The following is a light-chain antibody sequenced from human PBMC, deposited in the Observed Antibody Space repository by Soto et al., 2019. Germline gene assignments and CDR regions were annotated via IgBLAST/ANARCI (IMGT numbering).Light chain of an antibody. J-gene: IGKJ5*01. V-gene: IGKV1-5*03. Sequence: DIQITQSPSSVSASVGDRVTLTCRASQSISSWLAWYQQKPGKAPKILSYKASSLESGVPSRFRGSGSGTEFTLTISSLKPDDFATYYCQQYNSYSITFGQGTRLEIK. CDR2: KAS. CDR3: QQYNSYSIT. CDR1: QSISSW.